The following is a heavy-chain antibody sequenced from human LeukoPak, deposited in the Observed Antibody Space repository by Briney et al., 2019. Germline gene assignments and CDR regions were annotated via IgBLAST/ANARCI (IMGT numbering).Heavy chain of an antibody. D-gene: IGHD4-17*01. CDR2: IYSGGST. CDR1: GFTVSSNY. V-gene: IGHV3-66*01. Sequence: GGSLRLSCAASGFTVSSNYMSWVRQALGKGLEWVSVIYSGGSTYYADSVKGRFTISRDNSKNTLYLQMNSLRAEDTAVYYCAREDYGRSRYYYGMDVWGQGTTVTVSS. J-gene: IGHJ6*02. CDR3: AREDYGRSRYYYGMDV.